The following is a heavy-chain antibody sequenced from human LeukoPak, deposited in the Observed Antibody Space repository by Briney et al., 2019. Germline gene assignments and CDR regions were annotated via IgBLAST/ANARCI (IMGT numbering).Heavy chain of an antibody. V-gene: IGHV3-23*01. D-gene: IGHD3-10*01. CDR2: ISATDSGA. CDR3: AKERGPYGSGSYLSFDS. CDR1: VFTFSIYA. J-gene: IGHJ4*02. Sequence: GGSLRLSCAASVFTFSIYAMSWVRQAPGKGLEWVSTISATDSGAYYTDSVNGRFTISRDNSKTTLYLQMSSLRAEETAVYYCAKERGPYGSGSYLSFDSWGQGTLVTVSS.